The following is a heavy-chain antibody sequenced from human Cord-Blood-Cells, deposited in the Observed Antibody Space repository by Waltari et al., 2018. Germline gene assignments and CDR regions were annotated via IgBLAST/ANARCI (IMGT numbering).Heavy chain of an antibody. CDR2: IYHSGST. CDR3: ARTNSGSYSGDAFDI. Sequence: QVQLQESGPGLVKPSGTLSPTCAVSGGSISSSNWWSWVRQPPGKGLEWIGEIYHSGSTNYNPSLKSRVTISVDKSKNQFSLKLSSVTAADTAVYYCARTNSGSYSGDAFDIWGQGTMVTVSS. CDR1: GGSISSSNW. D-gene: IGHD1-26*01. J-gene: IGHJ3*02. V-gene: IGHV4-4*02.